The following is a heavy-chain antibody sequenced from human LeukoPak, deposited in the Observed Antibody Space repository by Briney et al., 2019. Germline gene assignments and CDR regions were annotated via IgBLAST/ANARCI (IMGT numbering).Heavy chain of an antibody. CDR1: GFTFSSYA. J-gene: IGHJ4*02. CDR2: ISGSGGST. Sequence: PGGSLRLSCAASGFTFSSYAMSWVRQAPGKGVEWVSAISGSGGSTYYADSVKGRFTISRDNSKNTMYMQMNSQRAEDTAVYYCAKARPWIQDLNEYYFDYWGQGTLVTVSS. CDR3: AKARPWIQDLNEYYFDY. D-gene: IGHD5-18*01. V-gene: IGHV3-23*01.